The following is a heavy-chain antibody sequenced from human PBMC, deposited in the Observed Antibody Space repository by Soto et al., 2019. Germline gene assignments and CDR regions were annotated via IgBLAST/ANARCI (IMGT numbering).Heavy chain of an antibody. Sequence: EVQLVESGGGLIQSGGSLRLSCAASGFTVRGNYMGWVRQGPGKGLECVSLIYSGGGTYYADSVKGRFTISRDNSKNTLYIQMNSLRVDDTAVYYCARMPMLITTYSYHFDYWGQGTLVTVSS. J-gene: IGHJ4*02. D-gene: IGHD3-22*01. CDR2: IYSGGGT. CDR1: GFTVRGNY. CDR3: ARMPMLITTYSYHFDY. V-gene: IGHV3-53*01.